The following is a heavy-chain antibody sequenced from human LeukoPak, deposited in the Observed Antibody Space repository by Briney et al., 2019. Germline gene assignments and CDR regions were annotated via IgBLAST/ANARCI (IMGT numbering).Heavy chain of an antibody. CDR2: IWNDGSQK. V-gene: IGHV3-33*01. Sequence: GGSLRLSCAASGFTFSSYGMHWVRQAPGKGLEWVAVIWNDGSQKYYADSVKGRFTISRDNSKNTLYLQMNSLRAEDTAVYYCARGHFGLDVWGQGTTVTVSS. J-gene: IGHJ6*02. CDR1: GFTFSSYG. CDR3: ARGHFGLDV.